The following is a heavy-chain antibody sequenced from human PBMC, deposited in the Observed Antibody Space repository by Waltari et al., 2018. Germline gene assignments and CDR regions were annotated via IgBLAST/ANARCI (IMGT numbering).Heavy chain of an antibody. Sequence: QVQLQESGPGLVKPSETLSLTCAVSGYSISSGDYWGWIRQPPGKGLEWIGTIYHSGSTYYNPSLKSRVTISVDTSKNHFSLRLTSVPAADTALSYCARNLTAWTTGTFDVWGQGTMVTVSS. J-gene: IGHJ3*01. CDR2: IYHSGST. V-gene: IGHV4-38-2*01. CDR1: GYSISSGDY. D-gene: IGHD2-21*02. CDR3: ARNLTAWTTGTFDV.